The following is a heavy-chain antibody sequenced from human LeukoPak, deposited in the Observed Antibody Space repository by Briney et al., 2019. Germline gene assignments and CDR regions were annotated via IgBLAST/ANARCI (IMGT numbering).Heavy chain of an antibody. CDR1: GYTFGNYG. CDR3: ARYDDRSELAFDI. J-gene: IGHJ3*02. Sequence: GASVKVSCKAAGYTFGNYGIKWVRQAPGQGLEWVGWINPNTGSTKYAQKFQGRATMTRDTSISTAYVELSRLRSDDTAVYYCARYDDRSELAFDIWGQGTMVTVSS. V-gene: IGHV1-2*02. CDR2: INPNTGST. D-gene: IGHD3-22*01.